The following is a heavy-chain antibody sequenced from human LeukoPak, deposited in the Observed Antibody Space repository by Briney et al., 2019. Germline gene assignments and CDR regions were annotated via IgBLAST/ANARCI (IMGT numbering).Heavy chain of an antibody. V-gene: IGHV3-7*03. J-gene: IGHJ4*02. CDR1: GFPFSSYW. Sequence: GSLRLSCVASGFPFSSYWMTWVRQAPGKGLEWVANIKQDGSKKSYVDSVKGRFTISRDNAKNSLYLQMNSLRAEDTAVYYCVRNLAVAGTCFDSWGQGTLVTVSS. D-gene: IGHD6-19*01. CDR3: VRNLAVAGTCFDS. CDR2: IKQDGSKK.